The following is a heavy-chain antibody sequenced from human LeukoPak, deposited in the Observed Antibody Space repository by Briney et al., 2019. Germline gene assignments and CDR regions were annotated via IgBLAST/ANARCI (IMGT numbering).Heavy chain of an antibody. CDR3: ARGEAAAATKGYFLH. D-gene: IGHD6-13*01. CDR1: GXSISSGTYY. J-gene: IGHJ1*01. CDR2: IYYSGST. V-gene: IGHV4-31*02. Sequence: SETLSLTWSVSGXSISSGTYYWSWIRQHPGKGLEWIGYIYYSGSTFYNPSLKGRVTLSIDTSKNQFSLKLTSVTAADTAVYYCARGEAAAATKGYFLHWGQGTLVTVSS.